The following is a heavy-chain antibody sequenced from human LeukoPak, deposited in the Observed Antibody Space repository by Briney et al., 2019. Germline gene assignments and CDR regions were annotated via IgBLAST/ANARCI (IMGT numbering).Heavy chain of an antibody. D-gene: IGHD1-26*01. V-gene: IGHV3-23*01. CDR1: GFTFSNYG. Sequence: GGSLRLSCAASGFTFSNYGMNWVRQAPGKGLEWVSVISGNSDTTYYADSVKGRFTISRDNSKNTLYPQMNSLRVEDTAVYYCAKEGIKESPREFDYWGQGSLVTVSS. CDR3: AKEGIKESPREFDY. CDR2: ISGNSDTT. J-gene: IGHJ4*02.